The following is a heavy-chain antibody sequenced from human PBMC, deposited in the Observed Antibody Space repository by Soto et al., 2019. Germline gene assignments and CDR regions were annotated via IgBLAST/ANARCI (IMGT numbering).Heavy chain of an antibody. CDR3: AKGYGYYFDS. CDR2: IKHDGSET. Sequence: EVQLVESGGDLVQPGGSLRRSCSASGFDFRKYWMSWVRQAPGKGMEWVLSIKHDGSETWSVDSVKGRFTCSRDNAENSVFLQMHSLRVEDTAVYFCAKGYGYYFDSWGQGTLVSVSS. J-gene: IGHJ4*02. CDR1: GFDFRKYW. V-gene: IGHV3-7*03. D-gene: IGHD3-16*01.